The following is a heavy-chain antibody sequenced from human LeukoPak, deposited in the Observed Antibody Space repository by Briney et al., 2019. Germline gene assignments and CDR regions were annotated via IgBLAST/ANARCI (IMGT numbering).Heavy chain of an antibody. CDR3: AKSLGGWFGGLDY. Sequence: PGGSLRLSCVASGFTFGDYAMHWVRQAPGKGLEWVSGIDWNGGNIGYADSVKGRFTISRDNAKNSLYLQMNSLIIEDTAFYYCAKSLGGWFGGLDYWGQGTLVTVSS. V-gene: IGHV3-9*01. CDR2: IDWNGGNI. CDR1: GFTFGDYA. D-gene: IGHD3-10*01. J-gene: IGHJ4*02.